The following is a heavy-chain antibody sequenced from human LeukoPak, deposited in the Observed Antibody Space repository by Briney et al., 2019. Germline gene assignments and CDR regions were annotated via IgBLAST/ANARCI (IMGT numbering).Heavy chain of an antibody. J-gene: IGHJ4*02. V-gene: IGHV3-21*01. CDR3: AIDFYQLLSYDY. D-gene: IGHD2-2*01. CDR1: GFTFSRYS. Sequence: GGSLRLSCAASGFTFSRYSMHWVRQAPGKGLEWVSSISSSSSYIYYEDSVKGRFTISRDNAKNSLYLQMNSLRAEDTAVYYCAIDFYQLLSYDYWGQRTLVSVSS. CDR2: ISSSSSYI.